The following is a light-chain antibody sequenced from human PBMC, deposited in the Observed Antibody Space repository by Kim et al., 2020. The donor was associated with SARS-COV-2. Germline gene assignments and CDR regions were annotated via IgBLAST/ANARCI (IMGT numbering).Light chain of an antibody. CDR3: SSYAGRKKV. Sequence: QSALTQPPSASGSPGQSVAISCTGSKSDIGGYNYVSWYQQQPGKAPKLMIYEVSTRPSGVPDRFSGSKSGNTASRTVTGLQAEDEADYYCSSYAGRKKVFGGGTQLTVL. V-gene: IGLV2-8*01. J-gene: IGLJ3*02. CDR1: KSDIGGYNY. CDR2: EVS.